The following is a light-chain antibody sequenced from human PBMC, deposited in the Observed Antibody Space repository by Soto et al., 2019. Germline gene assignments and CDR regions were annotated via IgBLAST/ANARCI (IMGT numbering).Light chain of an antibody. CDR2: DVS. J-gene: IGLJ1*01. CDR1: SSDVGGYNY. Sequence: QSALTQPASVSGSPGQSITISCTGTSSDVGGYNYVSWYQQHPGKAPKLMIYDVSKRPSGVPDRFSGSKSGNTASLTISGLQADDEADYYCCSYAGSYTYVFGTGTKV. V-gene: IGLV2-11*01. CDR3: CSYAGSYTYV.